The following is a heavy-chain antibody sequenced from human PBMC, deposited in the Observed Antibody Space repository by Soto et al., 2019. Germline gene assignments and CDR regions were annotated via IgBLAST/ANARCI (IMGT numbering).Heavy chain of an antibody. CDR3: ARGVENIVVVLDVFGYYGMDV. Sequence: ASVKVSCKASAYSFTSYTIHWVLQAPGERVERMGWINAGNGNTKYSQKLQGRVTFTGDTSASTAHMELSSLRSEDTAVYFCARGVENIVVVLDVFGYYGMDVWGQGTTVTVSS. J-gene: IGHJ6*02. D-gene: IGHD2-2*01. CDR1: AYSFTSYT. CDR2: INAGNGNT. V-gene: IGHV1-3*01.